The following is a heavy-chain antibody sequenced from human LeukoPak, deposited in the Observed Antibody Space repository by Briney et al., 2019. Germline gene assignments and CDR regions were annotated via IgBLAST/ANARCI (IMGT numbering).Heavy chain of an antibody. CDR1: GGSISSYY. D-gene: IGHD6-19*01. J-gene: IGHJ3*02. CDR3: AREIFGYSSGWSDAFDI. Sequence: SETLSLTCTVSGGSISSYYWSWIRQPAGKGLEWIGRIYTSGSTNYNPSPKSRVTISLDTSKNQFSLKLSSMTAADTAVYYCAREIFGYSSGWSDAFDICGQGTMVTVYS. CDR2: IYTSGST. V-gene: IGHV4-4*07.